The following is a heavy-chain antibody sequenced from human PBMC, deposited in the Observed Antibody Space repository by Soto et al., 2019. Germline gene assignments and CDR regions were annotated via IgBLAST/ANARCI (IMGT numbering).Heavy chain of an antibody. CDR3: AAGGGLPRYY. V-gene: IGHV4-30-2*01. Sequence: QLQLQESGSGLVKPSQTLSLTCAVSGGSISSGGYSWSWIRQPPGKGLEWIGYIYHSGSTYYNPSPMSRVTISVARSKNQFSLKLRSVTAADTAVYYCAAGGGLPRYYWGQGTLVTVSS. CDR1: GGSISSGGYS. J-gene: IGHJ4*02. D-gene: IGHD5-12*01. CDR2: IYHSGST.